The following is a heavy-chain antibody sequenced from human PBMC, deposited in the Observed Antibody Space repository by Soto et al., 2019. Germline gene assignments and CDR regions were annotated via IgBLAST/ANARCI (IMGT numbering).Heavy chain of an antibody. V-gene: IGHV3-21*01. Sequence: EVQLVESGGGLVKPGGSLRLSCAASGFTFSSYSMNWVRQAPGKGLEWVSSISSSSSYIYYADSVKGRFTISRDNAKNSLDLQMNSLRAEDTAVYYCARDLGRYCSGGSCSPNWFDPWGQGTLVPVSS. CDR2: ISSSSSYI. D-gene: IGHD2-15*01. CDR1: GFTFSSYS. J-gene: IGHJ5*02. CDR3: ARDLGRYCSGGSCSPNWFDP.